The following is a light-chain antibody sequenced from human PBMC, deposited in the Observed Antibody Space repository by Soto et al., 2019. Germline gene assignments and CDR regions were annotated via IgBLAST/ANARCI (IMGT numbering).Light chain of an antibody. J-gene: IGKJ2*01. CDR1: QNIRDW. V-gene: IGKV1-5*01. Sequence: DIQMTQSPSTLSASVGDGVTITCRASQNIRDWLAWYQQRPGKAPKFLIYDASSLETGVPSRFSGSGSGTEFTLTNRSLQPDDFATYYCQQYDSSPPIFGQGTKLEIK. CDR3: QQYDSSPPI. CDR2: DAS.